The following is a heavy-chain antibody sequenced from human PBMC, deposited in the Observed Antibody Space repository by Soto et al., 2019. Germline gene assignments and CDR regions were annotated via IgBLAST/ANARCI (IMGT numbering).Heavy chain of an antibody. CDR1: GYTFTTYD. J-gene: IGHJ4*02. CDR2: MNPNSANT. V-gene: IGHV1-8*01. CDR3: AKGPSLWFGEFQTAYCDY. Sequence: ASVKVSCKASGYTFTTYDFNWVRQAAGQGLEWMEWMNPNSANTRYAQNFQGRVTMTRDTSTSTAYMELRSLRSDDTAVYYCAKGPSLWFGEFQTAYCDYWGQGTLVTVSS. D-gene: IGHD3-10*01.